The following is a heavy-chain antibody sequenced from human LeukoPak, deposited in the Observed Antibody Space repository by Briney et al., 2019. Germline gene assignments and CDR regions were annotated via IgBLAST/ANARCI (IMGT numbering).Heavy chain of an antibody. Sequence: ASVKVSCKASGYTSTNYGISWVRQAPGQGLEWMGWISINRGNTNYAQKLRGRVTMTTDTSTSTAYMELRSLRSDDTAVYYCARASGSRRANWYFDLWGRGTLVTVSS. J-gene: IGHJ2*01. CDR3: ARASGSRRANWYFDL. CDR1: GYTSTNYG. V-gene: IGHV1-18*01. D-gene: IGHD1-26*01. CDR2: ISINRGNT.